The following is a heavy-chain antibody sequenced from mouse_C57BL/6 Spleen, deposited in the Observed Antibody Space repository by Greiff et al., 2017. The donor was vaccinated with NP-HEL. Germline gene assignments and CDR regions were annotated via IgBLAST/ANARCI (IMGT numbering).Heavy chain of an antibody. V-gene: IGHV1-64*01. CDR1: GYTFTSYW. D-gene: IGHD2-2*01. CDR2: IHPNSGST. CDR3: AQGLPHFDY. Sequence: VQLQQPGAELVKPGASVKLSCKASGYTFTSYWMHWVKQRPGQGLEWIGMIHPNSGSTNYNEKFKSKATLTVDKSSSTAYMQLSSLISEDSAVYYCAQGLPHFDYWGQGTTLTVSS. J-gene: IGHJ2*01.